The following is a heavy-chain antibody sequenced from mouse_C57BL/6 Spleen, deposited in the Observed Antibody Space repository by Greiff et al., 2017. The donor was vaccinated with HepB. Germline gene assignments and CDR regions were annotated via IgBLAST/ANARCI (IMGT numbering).Heavy chain of an antibody. Sequence: EVKLMESGAELVKPGASVKLSCTASGFNIKDYYMHWVKQRTEQGLEWIGRIDPEDGETKYAPKFQGKATITADTSSNTAYLQLSSLTSEDTAVYYCASGYGSSKFAYWGQGTLVTVSA. J-gene: IGHJ3*01. CDR2: IDPEDGET. CDR3: ASGYGSSKFAY. CDR1: GFNIKDYY. D-gene: IGHD1-1*01. V-gene: IGHV14-2*01.